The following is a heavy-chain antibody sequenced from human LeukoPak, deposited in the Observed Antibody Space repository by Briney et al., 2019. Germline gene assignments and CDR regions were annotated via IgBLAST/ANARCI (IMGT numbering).Heavy chain of an antibody. CDR1: GFNFGTSG. D-gene: IGHD3-10*01. J-gene: IGHJ2*01. CDR2: ISSSSTTI. CDR3: ARGRSGWYFDL. V-gene: IGHV3-48*02. Sequence: GGSLRLSCAASGFNFGTSGMNWDRQTPGKWLEWISYISSSSTTIYYADSVKGRFTISRDNAKNSLDLQMNSLRDEDTAVYYCARGRSGWYFDLWGRGTLVTVSS.